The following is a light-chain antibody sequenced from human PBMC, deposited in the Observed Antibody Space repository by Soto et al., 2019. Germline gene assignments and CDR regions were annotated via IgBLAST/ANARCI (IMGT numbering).Light chain of an antibody. CDR2: DNN. CDR3: GTWDSSLSAGV. V-gene: IGLV1-51*01. Sequence: QSVLTQPPSVSAAPGQKVTISCSGSSSNIGNNYVSWYQQLPGTAPKLLIYDNNKRPSGIPDRFSGSKSGTSATLGITGLQTGDEADYYFGTWDSSLSAGVFGTGTKSPS. CDR1: SSNIGNNY. J-gene: IGLJ1*01.